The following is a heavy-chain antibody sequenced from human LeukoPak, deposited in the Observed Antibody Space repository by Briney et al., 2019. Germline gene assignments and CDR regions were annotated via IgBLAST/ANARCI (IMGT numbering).Heavy chain of an antibody. Sequence: PSETLSLTCTISGGSIRSSSYYWGWIRQPPGKGLEWIGNIYYSGSTYYNPSLKSRVTISVDTSKNQFSLKLSSVTAADTAVYYCARDRRDGYPPVIDYWGQGTLVTVSS. V-gene: IGHV4-39*07. D-gene: IGHD5-24*01. CDR2: IYYSGST. CDR1: GGSIRSSSYY. CDR3: ARDRRDGYPPVIDY. J-gene: IGHJ4*02.